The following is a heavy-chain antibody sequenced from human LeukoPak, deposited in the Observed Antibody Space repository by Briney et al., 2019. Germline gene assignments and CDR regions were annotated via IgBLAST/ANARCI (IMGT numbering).Heavy chain of an antibody. D-gene: IGHD2-21*01. CDR3: AKRLDY. V-gene: IGHV3-30*18. J-gene: IGHJ4*02. CDR2: ISYDGSNK. Sequence: GGSLRLSCAASGFTFSSYSMNWVRQAPGKGLEWVAVISYDGSNKYYADSVKGRFTISRDNSKNTLYLQMNSLRAADTAVYYCAKRLDYWGQGTLVTVSS. CDR1: GFTFSSYS.